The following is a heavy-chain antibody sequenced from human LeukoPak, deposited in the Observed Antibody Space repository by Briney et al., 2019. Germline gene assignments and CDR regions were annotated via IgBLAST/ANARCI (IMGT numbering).Heavy chain of an antibody. V-gene: IGHV3-23*01. Sequence: GGSLRLSCAASGFTFSRYAMHWVRQAPGKGLEWVSAISGSGGSTYYADSVKGRFTISRDNSKNTLYLQMNSLRAEDTAVYYCANYPDSSGFDYWGQGTLVTVSS. D-gene: IGHD3-22*01. CDR2: ISGSGGST. J-gene: IGHJ4*02. CDR1: GFTFSRYA. CDR3: ANYPDSSGFDY.